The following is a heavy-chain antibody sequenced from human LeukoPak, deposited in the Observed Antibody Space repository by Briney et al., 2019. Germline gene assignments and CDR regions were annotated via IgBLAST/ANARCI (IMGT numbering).Heavy chain of an antibody. J-gene: IGHJ4*02. CDR2: INPNSGGT. CDR1: GYTFTGYY. CDR3: ARVLRAAAKGVFDY. V-gene: IGHV1-2*02. Sequence: ASVTVSCKVSGYTFTGYYMHWVRQAPGQGLEWMGWINPNSGGTNYAQKFQGRVTMTRDTSISTAYMELSRLRSDDTAVYYCARVLRAAAKGVFDYWGQGTLVTVSS. D-gene: IGHD6-13*01.